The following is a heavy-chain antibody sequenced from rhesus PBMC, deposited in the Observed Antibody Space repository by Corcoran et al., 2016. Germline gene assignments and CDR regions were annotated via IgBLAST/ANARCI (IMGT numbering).Heavy chain of an antibody. CDR1: GGSISSSHW. Sequence: QVQLQESGPGLVKPSETLSLTCAVSGGSISSSHWWSWIRQPPGKGLEWIGYISGSSGSTDYNPSLKSRVTISTDTSKNQLSLRLSSVTAADTAVYYCARRDRWTGYSSFDVWGPGVLVTVSS. D-gene: IGHD3-3*01. V-gene: IGHV4-65*01. J-gene: IGHJ5-1*01. CDR2: ISGSSGST. CDR3: ARRDRWTGYSSFDV.